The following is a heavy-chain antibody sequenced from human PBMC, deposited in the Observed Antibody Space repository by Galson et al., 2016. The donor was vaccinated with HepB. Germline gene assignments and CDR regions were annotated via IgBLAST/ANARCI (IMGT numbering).Heavy chain of an antibody. Sequence: SVKVSCKASGGTFNNFGINWVRQAPGQGLEWMGGIIPVFGTANYAQKFQGRVTITADESTSTAYMDLSSLRSEDTAVYYCASPVMVYDHDWLDIWGQGTLVTVSS. V-gene: IGHV1-69*13. J-gene: IGHJ5*02. CDR3: ASPVMVYDHDWLDI. CDR2: IIPVFGTA. CDR1: GGTFNNFG. D-gene: IGHD2-8*01.